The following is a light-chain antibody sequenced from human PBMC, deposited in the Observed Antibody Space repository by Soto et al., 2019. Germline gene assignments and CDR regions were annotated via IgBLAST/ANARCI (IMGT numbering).Light chain of an antibody. CDR3: QQYGRSSYT. V-gene: IGKV3-20*01. CDR1: QSVSSSY. CDR2: GAS. J-gene: IGKJ2*01. Sequence: EIVLTQSPGTLSLSPGERATLSCRASQSVSSSYLAWYQQKPGQAPRLLIYGASCRATVTPDWFSGSASGTEFALTISRLEPEDFAVYYCQQYGRSSYTFGQGTKLEIK.